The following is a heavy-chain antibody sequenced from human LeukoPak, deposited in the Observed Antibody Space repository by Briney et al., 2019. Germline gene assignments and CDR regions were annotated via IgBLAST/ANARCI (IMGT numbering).Heavy chain of an antibody. V-gene: IGHV3-7*05. CDR3: VAGTTY. CDR2: IKQDGSQK. D-gene: IGHD6-19*01. Sequence: GGSLRLSCAASGFTFSNFWMTWVRQAPGKGLEWMAIIKQDGSQKYYVDSVKGRFTISRDNARNSLYLQMNSLRAEDTAVYWAVAGTTYWGQGTLVTVSS. J-gene: IGHJ4*02. CDR1: GFTFSNFW.